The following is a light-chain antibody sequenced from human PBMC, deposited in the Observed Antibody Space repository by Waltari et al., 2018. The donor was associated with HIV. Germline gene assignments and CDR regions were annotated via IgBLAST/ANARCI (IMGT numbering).Light chain of an antibody. CDR2: RAS. Sequence: DIQMTQSPSTLSASVGDRVTLTCRASQSISTWLAWYQQKPGKAPKLLIYRASTLESGFPSRFSGSGSGTDFTLTISSLQPDDFATYFCQHYNNYPWTFGQGTKVETK. J-gene: IGKJ1*01. CDR3: QHYNNYPWT. V-gene: IGKV1-5*03. CDR1: QSISTW.